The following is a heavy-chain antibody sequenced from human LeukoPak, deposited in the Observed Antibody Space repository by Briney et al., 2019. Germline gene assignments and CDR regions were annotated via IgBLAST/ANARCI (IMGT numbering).Heavy chain of an antibody. CDR1: GGTFSSYA. D-gene: IGHD6-19*01. Sequence: GASVKVSCKASGGTFSSYAISWVRQAPGQGLEWMGGIIPIFGTANYAQKFQGRVTITADKSTSTAYMELSSLRSEDTAVYYCARGGAGIAVADPFDYWGQGTLVTVSS. CDR2: IIPIFGTA. J-gene: IGHJ4*02. V-gene: IGHV1-69*06. CDR3: ARGGAGIAVADPFDY.